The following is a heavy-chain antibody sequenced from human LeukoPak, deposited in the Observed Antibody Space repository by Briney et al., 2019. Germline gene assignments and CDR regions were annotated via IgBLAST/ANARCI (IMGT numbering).Heavy chain of an antibody. CDR3: ARSSYGDYFDY. CDR2: ISWNSGSI. V-gene: IGHV3-9*01. CDR1: GFTFDDYA. D-gene: IGHD4-17*01. J-gene: IGHJ4*02. Sequence: GRSLRLSCAASGFTFDDYAMHWVRQAPGKGLEWVSGISWNSGSIGYADSVKGRFTISRDNAKNSLYLQMNSLRAEDTAVYYCARSSYGDYFDYWGQGTLVTVSS.